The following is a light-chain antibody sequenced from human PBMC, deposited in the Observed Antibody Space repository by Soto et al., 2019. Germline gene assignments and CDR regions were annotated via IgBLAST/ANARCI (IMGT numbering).Light chain of an antibody. CDR2: RAS. V-gene: IGKV1-5*03. J-gene: IGKJ1*01. CDR1: QSVSSW. CDR3: QQYNSFPWT. Sequence: DIQLTQSPSSLSASVGDRVTITCRASQSVSSWLAWYQQKPGKAPNLLMYRASNLERGVPSRFSGSGSGTEFSLTINSLQPEDFATYYCQQYNSFPWTFGQGTNXEIK.